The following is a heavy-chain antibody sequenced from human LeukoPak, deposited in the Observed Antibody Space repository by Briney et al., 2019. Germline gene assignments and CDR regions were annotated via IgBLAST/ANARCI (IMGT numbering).Heavy chain of an antibody. CDR1: GYTFTDYY. V-gene: IGHV1-69-2*01. Sequence: ASVKISCKVSGYTFTDYYMHWVQQAPGKGLEWMGLVDPEDGETIYAEKFQGRVTITADTSTDTAYMELSSLRSEGTAVYYCATLWELRTAAFDIWGQGTMVTVSS. CDR2: VDPEDGET. D-gene: IGHD1-26*01. J-gene: IGHJ3*02. CDR3: ATLWELRTAAFDI.